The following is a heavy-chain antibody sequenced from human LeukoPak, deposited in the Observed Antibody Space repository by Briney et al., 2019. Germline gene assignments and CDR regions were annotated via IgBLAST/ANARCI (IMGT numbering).Heavy chain of an antibody. CDR1: GYTFTGYY. D-gene: IGHD3-22*01. V-gene: IGHV1-2*06. CDR3: ARDSGSGYYFDY. Sequence: ASVKVSCKASGYTFTGYYMHWVRQAPGQGLEWMGRINPNSGGTNYAQKFQGRVTMTRDTSISTAYMELNGLRSDDTAVYYCARDSGSGYYFDYWGQGTLVTVSS. J-gene: IGHJ4*02. CDR2: INPNSGGT.